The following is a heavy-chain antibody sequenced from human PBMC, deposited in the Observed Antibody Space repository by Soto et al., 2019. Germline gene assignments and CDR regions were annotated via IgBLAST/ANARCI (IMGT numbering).Heavy chain of an antibody. J-gene: IGHJ4*02. D-gene: IGHD2-21*01. CDR3: ARLVRGDPDVGVG. V-gene: IGHV4-39*01. CDR2: IYYSGST. Sequence: QLQLQESGPGLVKPSETLSLTCTVSGGSISSSSYYWGWIRQPPGKGLEWIGSIYYSGSTYYNPSHKSRVTISVDTSKNQYSLKLSSVTAADTSVYSCARLVRGDPDVGVGWGQGTLVTVSS. CDR1: GGSISSSSYY.